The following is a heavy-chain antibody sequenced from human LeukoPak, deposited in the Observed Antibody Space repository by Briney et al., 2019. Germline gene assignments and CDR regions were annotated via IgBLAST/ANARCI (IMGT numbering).Heavy chain of an antibody. D-gene: IGHD6-13*01. V-gene: IGHV3-64*04. CDR3: ARDLAAGFDY. J-gene: IGHJ4*02. CDR2: ISYNGGST. CDR1: EFTFSTYA. Sequence: PGGSLRLSCSASEFTFSTYAMHWVRQAPGKGLECVSGISYNGGSTYYADSVKGRFTISRDNAKNSLYLQMNSLRAEDTAVYYCARDLAAGFDYWGQGTLVTVSS.